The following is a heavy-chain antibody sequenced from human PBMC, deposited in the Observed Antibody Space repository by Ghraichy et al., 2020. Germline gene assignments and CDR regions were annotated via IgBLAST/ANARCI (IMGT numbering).Heavy chain of an antibody. V-gene: IGHV3-23*01. CDR1: GFTFSSYA. CDR3: AKDRGVAAAGPWARDAFDI. D-gene: IGHD6-13*01. Sequence: GGSLRLSCAASGFTFSSYAMSWVRQAPGKGLEWVSAISGSGGSTYYADSVKGRFTISRDNSKNTLYLQMNSLRAEDTAVYYCAKDRGVAAAGPWARDAFDIWGQGTMVTVSS. J-gene: IGHJ3*02. CDR2: ISGSGGST.